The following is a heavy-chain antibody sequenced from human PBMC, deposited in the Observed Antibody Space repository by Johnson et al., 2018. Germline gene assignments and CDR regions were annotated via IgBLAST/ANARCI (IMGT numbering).Heavy chain of an antibody. V-gene: IGHV3-30*18. CDR3: AKDPFSRISGYLAL. CDR2: ISYDGSNK. J-gene: IGHJ2*01. CDR1: GFTFSSYG. D-gene: IGHD2/OR15-2a*01. Sequence: VQLVETGGGVVQPGRSLRLSCAASGFTFSSYGMHWVRQAPGKGLEWVAVISYDGSNKYYADSVKGRFTISRDNSKNTLYLHMNSLRAEDPVVYYWAKDPFSRISGYLALWGRGTLVTVSS.